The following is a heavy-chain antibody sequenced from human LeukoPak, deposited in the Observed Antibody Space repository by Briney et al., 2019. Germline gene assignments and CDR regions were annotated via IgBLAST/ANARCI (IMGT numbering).Heavy chain of an antibody. CDR3: ARASYDFWSGYQYHFDY. J-gene: IGHJ4*02. Sequence: SETLSLTCAVYGGSFSGYYWSWIRQPPGKGLEWIGVINHSGSTNYNPSLKSRVTISVDTSKNQFSLKLSSVTAADTAVYYCARASYDFWSGYQYHFDYWGQGTLVTVSS. CDR2: INHSGST. V-gene: IGHV4-34*01. CDR1: GGSFSGYY. D-gene: IGHD3-3*01.